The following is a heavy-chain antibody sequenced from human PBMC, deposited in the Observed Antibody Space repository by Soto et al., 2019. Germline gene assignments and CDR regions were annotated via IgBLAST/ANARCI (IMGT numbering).Heavy chain of an antibody. CDR3: ARLRGQVVVVPAARSYSFDY. CDR1: GYTFTSYG. V-gene: IGHV1-18*01. CDR2: ISAYNGNT. Sequence: ASVKVSCKASGYTFTSYGISWVRQAPGQGLEWMGWISAYNGNTNYAQKLQGRVTMTTDTSTSTAYMELRSLRSDDPAVYYCARLRGQVVVVPAARSYSFDYWGQGTLVTVSS. D-gene: IGHD2-2*01. J-gene: IGHJ4*02.